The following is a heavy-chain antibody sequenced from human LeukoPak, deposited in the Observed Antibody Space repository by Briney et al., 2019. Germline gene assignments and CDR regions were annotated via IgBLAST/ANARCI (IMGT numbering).Heavy chain of an antibody. CDR2: IYHSGST. CDR1: GHSISSGYN. D-gene: IGHD3-16*02. CDR3: ARGRSYDYVWGSYRSLSGYYFDY. J-gene: IGHJ4*02. Sequence: PSETLSLTCTVSGHSISSGYNWGWIRQPPGKGLEWIGSIYHSGSTYYNPSLKSRVTISVDTSKNQFSLKLSSVTAADTAVYYCARGRSYDYVWGSYRSLSGYYFDYWGQGTLVTVSS. V-gene: IGHV4-38-2*02.